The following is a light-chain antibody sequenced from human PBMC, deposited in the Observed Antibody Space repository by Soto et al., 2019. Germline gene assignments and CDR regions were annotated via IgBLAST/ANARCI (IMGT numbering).Light chain of an antibody. CDR2: QIS. CDR1: ESLVHSDGKTY. CDR3: MQASQLRT. J-gene: IGKJ1*01. Sequence: IVLTQTPLSSAVTLGQPASFSCGSSESLVHSDGKTYLGWLHLRPGQPPRLLIYQISRRPPGVPDRFRGSGAGTNFTLKISRVEPEDVGNFYCMQASQLRTFGQGTKVEIK. V-gene: IGKV2-24*01.